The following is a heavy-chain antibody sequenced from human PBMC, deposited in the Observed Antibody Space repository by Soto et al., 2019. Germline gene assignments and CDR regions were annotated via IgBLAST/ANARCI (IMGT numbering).Heavy chain of an antibody. Sequence: GGSLRLSCAASGFTFSSYGMHWVRQALGKGLEWVAVISYDGSNKYYADSVKGRFTISRDNSKNTLYLQMNSLRAEVTAVYYCARDDSFAFDIWGQGTMVTVSS. V-gene: IGHV3-30*03. CDR1: GFTFSSYG. CDR2: ISYDGSNK. D-gene: IGHD2-21*01. CDR3: ARDDSFAFDI. J-gene: IGHJ3*02.